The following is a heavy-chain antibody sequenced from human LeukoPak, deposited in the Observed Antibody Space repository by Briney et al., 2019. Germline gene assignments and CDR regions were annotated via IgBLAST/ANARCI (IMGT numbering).Heavy chain of an antibody. V-gene: IGHV3-7*01. CDR2: IKQDGSEK. D-gene: IGHD3-22*01. CDR1: GFTFSSYS. Sequence: GGSLRLSCVASGFTFSSYSMHWVRQAPGKGLEWVANIKQDGSEKYYVDSVKGRFTISRDNAKNSLYLQMNSLRAEDTAVYYCAKDQAMIVALDAFDIWGQGTMVTVSS. CDR3: AKDQAMIVALDAFDI. J-gene: IGHJ3*02.